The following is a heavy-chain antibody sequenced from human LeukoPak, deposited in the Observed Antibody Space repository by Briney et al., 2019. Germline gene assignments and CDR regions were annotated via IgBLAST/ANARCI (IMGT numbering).Heavy chain of an antibody. J-gene: IGHJ6*03. CDR3: ARGCSTTSCAKAMDV. V-gene: IGHV1-18*01. Sequence: ASVKVSCKASGYTFTNYDITWVRQAPGQGLEWMGWVSAYSGNTNHAQKLQGRVTMTTDTSTNTAYMELRSLRSDDTAVYYCARGCSTTSCAKAMDVWGKGTTVTVSS. CDR1: GYTFTNYD. CDR2: VSAYSGNT. D-gene: IGHD2-2*01.